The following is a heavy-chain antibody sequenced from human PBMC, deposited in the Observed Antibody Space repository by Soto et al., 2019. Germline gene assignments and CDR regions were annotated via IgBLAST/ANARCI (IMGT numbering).Heavy chain of an antibody. CDR1: GGSLSGFY. CDR2: INHRGST. D-gene: IGHD6-13*01. Sequence: SETLSLTCAVNGGSLSGFYWSWIRQPPGKGLEWIGEINHRGSTTYTPSLESRVSISMETSKNQFSLRLSSVTAADTAVYYCARGRMHRGSSSWYVMGNYDYYYMDVWGKGTTVTVSS. J-gene: IGHJ6*03. V-gene: IGHV4-34*01. CDR3: ARGRMHRGSSSWYVMGNYDYYYMDV.